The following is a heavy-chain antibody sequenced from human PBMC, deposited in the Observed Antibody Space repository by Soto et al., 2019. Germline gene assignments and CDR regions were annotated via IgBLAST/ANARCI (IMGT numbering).Heavy chain of an antibody. D-gene: IGHD3-3*01. J-gene: IGHJ6*02. Sequence: ESLKISCKGSGYSFTSYWIGWVRQMPGKGLEWMGIIYPGDSDTRYSPSFQGQVTISADKSISTAYLQWSSLKASDTAMYYCARLTSEWLTSYYYYYGMDVWGQGTTVTVSS. CDR1: GYSFTSYW. V-gene: IGHV5-51*01. CDR2: IYPGDSDT. CDR3: ARLTSEWLTSYYYYYGMDV.